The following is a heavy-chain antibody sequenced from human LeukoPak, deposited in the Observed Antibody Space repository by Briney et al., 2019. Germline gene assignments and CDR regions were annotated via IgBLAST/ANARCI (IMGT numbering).Heavy chain of an antibody. D-gene: IGHD1-26*01. CDR2: FHLSGST. Sequence: SETLSLTCTVSGYSIGTGYYWGWIRQPPGKGLEWIGSFHLSGSTSYNPSLKSRVTISVDTSNNQFSLKLSSVTAADTAVYYCAREYSGPYGSFEYWGQGSLVTVSS. CDR1: GYSIGTGYY. CDR3: AREYSGPYGSFEY. V-gene: IGHV4-38-2*02. J-gene: IGHJ4*02.